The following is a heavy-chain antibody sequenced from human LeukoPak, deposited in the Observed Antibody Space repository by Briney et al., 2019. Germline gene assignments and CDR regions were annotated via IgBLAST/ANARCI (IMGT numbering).Heavy chain of an antibody. D-gene: IGHD6-13*01. Sequence: GGSLRLSCAASGLTFSSYSMNWVRQAPGKGLEWVSSISGGSAYIYYADSVKGRFTISRDNAKNSLYLQMNSLIAEDTAVYYCARDGIAAARTEDFYYYSGMDVWGQGTTVTVSS. CDR2: ISGGSAYI. CDR1: GLTFSSYS. V-gene: IGHV3-21*01. J-gene: IGHJ6*02. CDR3: ARDGIAAARTEDFYYYSGMDV.